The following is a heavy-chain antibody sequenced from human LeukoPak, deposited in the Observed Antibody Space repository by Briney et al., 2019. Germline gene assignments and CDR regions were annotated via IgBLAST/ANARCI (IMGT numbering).Heavy chain of an antibody. CDR1: SASFSGYY. CDR2: INHSGST. V-gene: IGHV4-34*01. Sequence: SETLSLTCAVYSASFSGYYWSWIGQPRGKGLEWIGEINHSGSTNYNPSLKSRVTISVDTSKNQFSLKLSSVTAADTAVYYCARVFLDGWPDYYYYGMDVWGQGTTFTVSS. CDR3: ARVFLDGWPDYYYYGMDV. J-gene: IGHJ6*02. D-gene: IGHD5-24*01.